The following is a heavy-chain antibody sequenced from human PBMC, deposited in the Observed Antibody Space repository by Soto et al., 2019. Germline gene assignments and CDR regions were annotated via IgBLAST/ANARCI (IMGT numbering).Heavy chain of an antibody. CDR2: IWYDGTQK. D-gene: IGHD4-17*01. CDR3: ARAGGTTVTGLWHFDS. V-gene: IGHV3-33*01. Sequence: QVQLEESGGGVVQPGRSLRLSCEASGFTFNTYSMHWVRQPPGKGLEWLAAIWYDGTQKYYADSVKGRFIISRDNSKKTLYLEMNRLRAEETAVYYCARAGGTTVTGLWHFDSWGQGTLVTVSS. CDR1: GFTFNTYS. J-gene: IGHJ4*02.